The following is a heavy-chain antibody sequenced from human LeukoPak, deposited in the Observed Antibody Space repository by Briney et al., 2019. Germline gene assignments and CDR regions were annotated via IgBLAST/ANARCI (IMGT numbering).Heavy chain of an antibody. J-gene: IGHJ5*02. CDR3: ATVALTGWTFDP. Sequence: SETLSLTCAVYGWSFSGYYWAWIRQPPGKGLEWIGEINHSGSTTYNPSLKSRVTISVDTSKNQFSLKLSSVTAADTAIYYCATVALTGWTFDPWGQGTLVTVSS. V-gene: IGHV4-34*01. CDR2: INHSGST. CDR1: GWSFSGYY. D-gene: IGHD7-27*01.